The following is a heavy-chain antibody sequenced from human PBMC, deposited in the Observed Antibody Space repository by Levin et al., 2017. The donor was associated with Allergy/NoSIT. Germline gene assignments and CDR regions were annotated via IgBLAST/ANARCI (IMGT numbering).Heavy chain of an antibody. CDR3: ARAKYSSGWSNRRYYFDY. J-gene: IGHJ4*02. V-gene: IGHV4-34*01. D-gene: IGHD6-19*01. Sequence: SETLSLTCAIYGGSFSGYYWSWIRQPPGKGLEWIGEINHVGSTNYNPSLKSRVTISVDTSKNQFSLRLSSVTAADTAVYYCARAKYSSGWSNRRYYFDYWGQGTLVTVSS. CDR2: INHVGST. CDR1: GGSFSGYY.